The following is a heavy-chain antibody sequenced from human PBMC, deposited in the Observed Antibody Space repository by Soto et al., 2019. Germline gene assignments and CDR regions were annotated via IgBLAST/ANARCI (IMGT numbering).Heavy chain of an antibody. D-gene: IGHD6-19*01. CDR1: GFTFSSYS. V-gene: IGHV3-21*01. Sequence: EVQLVESGGGLVKPGGSLRLSCAASGFTFSSYSMNWVRQAPGKGLEWVSSISSSSSYIYYADSVKGRFTISRDNAKNSLYLQMNRLRAEDTAVYYCATAAVAGFSGDAFDIWGQGTMVTVSS. CDR2: ISSSSSYI. J-gene: IGHJ3*02. CDR3: ATAAVAGFSGDAFDI.